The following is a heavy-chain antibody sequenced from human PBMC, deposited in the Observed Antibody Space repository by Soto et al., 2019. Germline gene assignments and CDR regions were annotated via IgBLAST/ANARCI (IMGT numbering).Heavy chain of an antibody. D-gene: IGHD3-10*01. Sequence: GGSLGLSCAASGFTVSSNYMSWVRQAPGKGLEWVSVIYSGGSTYYADSVKGRFTISRDNSKNTLYLQMNSLRAEDTAVYYCARDLILFPGYYHYVMEVWGQGTTVRVPS. V-gene: IGHV3-53*01. CDR2: IYSGGST. CDR1: GFTVSSNY. CDR3: ARDLILFPGYYHYVMEV. J-gene: IGHJ6*02.